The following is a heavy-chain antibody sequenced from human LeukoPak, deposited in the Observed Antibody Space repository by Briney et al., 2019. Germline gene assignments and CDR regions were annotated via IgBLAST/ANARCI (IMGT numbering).Heavy chain of an antibody. Sequence: ASVKVSCKASGYTFTGYYMHWVRQAPGQGLEWMGGIIPMFGTANYAQKFQGRVTITADESPSTAYMELSSLRSEDTAMYYCATLLWFGESGFDAFDVWGQGTMVTVSS. CDR3: ATLLWFGESGFDAFDV. CDR2: IIPMFGTA. D-gene: IGHD3-10*01. J-gene: IGHJ3*01. V-gene: IGHV1-69*13. CDR1: GYTFTGYY.